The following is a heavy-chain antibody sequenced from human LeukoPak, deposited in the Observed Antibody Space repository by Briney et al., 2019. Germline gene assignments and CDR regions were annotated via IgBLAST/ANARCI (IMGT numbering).Heavy chain of an antibody. CDR3: ARDSRYSGSYPLGAIDY. J-gene: IGHJ4*02. Sequence: GGSLRLSCAASGFTFSDYYMSRIRQAPGKGLEWVLYISSSGSTIYYADSVKGRFTISRDNAKNSLYLQMNSLRAEDTAVYYCARDSRYSGSYPLGAIDYWGQGTLVTVSS. V-gene: IGHV3-11*01. CDR1: GFTFSDYY. D-gene: IGHD1-26*01. CDR2: ISSSGSTI.